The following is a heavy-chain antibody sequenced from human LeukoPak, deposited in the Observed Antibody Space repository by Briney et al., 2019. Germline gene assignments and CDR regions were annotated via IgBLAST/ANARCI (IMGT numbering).Heavy chain of an antibody. V-gene: IGHV3-53*01. CDR2: IYSGGST. CDR3: ARARIAAAVPYYFDY. D-gene: IGHD6-13*01. Sequence: GGTLRLSCAASGFTVSSNYMSWVRQAPGKGLEWVSVIYSGGSTYYADSVKGRFTISRDNSKNTLYLQMNSLRAEDTAVYYCARARIAAAVPYYFDYWGQGTLVTVSP. J-gene: IGHJ4*02. CDR1: GFTVSSNY.